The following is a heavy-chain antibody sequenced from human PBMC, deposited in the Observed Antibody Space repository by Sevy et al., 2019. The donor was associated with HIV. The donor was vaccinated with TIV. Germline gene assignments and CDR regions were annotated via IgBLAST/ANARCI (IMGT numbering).Heavy chain of an antibody. CDR3: ARAYYDCWSGYYGDYYGMDV. V-gene: IGHV3-21*01. CDR2: ISSSSSYI. CDR1: GFTFSSYS. Sequence: GGSLRLSCAASGFTFSSYSMNWVRKAPGKGLEWVSSISSSSSYIYYADSVKGRFTISRDNGKNSLYLQMNSLRAEDTAVYYCARAYYDCWSGYYGDYYGMDVWGQGTTVTVSS. J-gene: IGHJ6*02. D-gene: IGHD3-3*01.